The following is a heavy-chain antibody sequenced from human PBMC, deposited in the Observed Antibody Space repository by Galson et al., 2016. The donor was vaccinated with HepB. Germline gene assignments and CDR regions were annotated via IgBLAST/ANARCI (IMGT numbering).Heavy chain of an antibody. Sequence: SLRLSCAASGFTFSDYYMTWIRQAPGKGLEWVAYISVRSTYTKYAGSVKGRFTISRDSAKNSLFLQMNSLRAEDTAVYYCARDQATCGGGCYSGRNYYYGLDVWGQGTTVTVSS. CDR1: GFTFSDYY. CDR3: ARDQATCGGGCYSGRNYYYGLDV. CDR2: ISVRSTYT. V-gene: IGHV3-11*06. J-gene: IGHJ6*02. D-gene: IGHD2-21*02.